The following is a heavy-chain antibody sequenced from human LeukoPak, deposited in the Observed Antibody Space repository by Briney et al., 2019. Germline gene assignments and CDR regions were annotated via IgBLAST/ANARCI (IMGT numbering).Heavy chain of an antibody. Sequence: PSETLSLTCAVSGGSISSSNWWSWVRQPPGKGLEWIGEIYHSGSTNYNPSLKSRVTISVDKSKNLFSLKLSSVTAADTAVYYCARDWRYCSGGSCPNWFDPWGQGTLVTVSS. CDR2: IYHSGST. D-gene: IGHD2-15*01. CDR3: ARDWRYCSGGSCPNWFDP. V-gene: IGHV4-4*02. CDR1: GGSISSSNW. J-gene: IGHJ5*02.